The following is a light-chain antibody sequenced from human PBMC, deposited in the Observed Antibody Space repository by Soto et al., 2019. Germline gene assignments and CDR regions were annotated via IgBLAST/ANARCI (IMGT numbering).Light chain of an antibody. CDR1: SSDFGSFDY. J-gene: IGLJ1*01. Sequence: QSALMQPPSVSGSPGQAVTISCTGTSSDFGSFDYVSWYQQHPGTVPRPMIYNVNTQPSGVPDRFSGSRSGNTASMTISGLQAEDEADYSCCSYTSSATPSVFGTGTKLTVL. CDR2: NVN. CDR3: CSYTSSATPSV. V-gene: IGLV2-11*01.